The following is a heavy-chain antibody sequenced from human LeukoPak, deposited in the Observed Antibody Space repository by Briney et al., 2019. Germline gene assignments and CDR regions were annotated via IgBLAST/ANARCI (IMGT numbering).Heavy chain of an antibody. CDR2: ISGSGGST. Sequence: PGGSLRLSCAASGFTFSSYAMSWVRQAPGKGLEWVSAISGSGGSTYYADSVKGRFTISRDNSKNTLYLQMNSLRAEDTAVYYCAKGDYFWSGRDAYYFDYWGQGTLVTVSS. D-gene: IGHD3-3*01. V-gene: IGHV3-23*01. J-gene: IGHJ4*02. CDR3: AKGDYFWSGRDAYYFDY. CDR1: GFTFSSYA.